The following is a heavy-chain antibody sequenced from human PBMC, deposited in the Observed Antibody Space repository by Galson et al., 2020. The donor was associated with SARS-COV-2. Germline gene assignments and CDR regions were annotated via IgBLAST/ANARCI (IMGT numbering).Heavy chain of an antibody. V-gene: IGHV4-59*08. CDR2: IYYTGNT. J-gene: IGHJ4*01. Sequence: SKTLSLTCTVSGGPIRSYYWSWIRRPPGKRLEWIGYIYYTGNTDYNPSLERRATISVDTSKNQFSLMLTSVTAADTAVYFCARRERSGYFAEWGHGTLVTVSS. D-gene: IGHD3-9*01. CDR3: ARRERSGYFAE. CDR1: GGPIRSYY.